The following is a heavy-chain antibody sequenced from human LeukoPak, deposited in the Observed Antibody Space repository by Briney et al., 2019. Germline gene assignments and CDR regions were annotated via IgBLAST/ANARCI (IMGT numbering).Heavy chain of an antibody. V-gene: IGHV3-30*03. CDR1: GFTFSSYG. D-gene: IGHD2-21*02. CDR2: ISYDGSNK. Sequence: GGSLRLSCAASGFTFSSYGMHWVRQAPGKGLEWVAVISYDGSNKYYADSVKGRFTISRDNPKNTLYLQMNSLRAEDTAVYYCASSLCGGDCYEKARYFQHWGQGTLVTVSS. J-gene: IGHJ1*01. CDR3: ASSLCGGDCYEKARYFQH.